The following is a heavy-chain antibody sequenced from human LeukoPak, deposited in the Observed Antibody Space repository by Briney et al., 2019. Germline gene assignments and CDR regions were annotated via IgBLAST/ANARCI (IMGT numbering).Heavy chain of an antibody. J-gene: IGHJ4*02. V-gene: IGHV4-61*02. CDR2: IYTSGST. Sequence: SETLSLTCTVSGGSISSGSYYWSWIRQPAGKGLEWIGRIYTSGSTNYNPSLKSRVTISVDTSKNQFSLKLSSVTAADTAVYYGASGIDYWGQGTLVTVSS. D-gene: IGHD1-26*01. CDR1: GGSISSGSYY. CDR3: ASGIDY.